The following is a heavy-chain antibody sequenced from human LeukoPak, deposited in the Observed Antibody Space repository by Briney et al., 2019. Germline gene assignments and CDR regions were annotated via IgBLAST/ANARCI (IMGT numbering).Heavy chain of an antibody. CDR3: ARVGGDTVTNRY. CDR1: GYTFTRYD. Sequence: GASVKVSCKASGYTFTRYDIHWVRQATGQGLAWMGWMNPNSGNTGYAQKFQGRVTMTRNTSISTAYMELSSLRSEDTAVYYCARVGGDTVTNRYWGQGTLVTVSS. V-gene: IGHV1-8*01. CDR2: MNPNSGNT. D-gene: IGHD4-17*01. J-gene: IGHJ4*02.